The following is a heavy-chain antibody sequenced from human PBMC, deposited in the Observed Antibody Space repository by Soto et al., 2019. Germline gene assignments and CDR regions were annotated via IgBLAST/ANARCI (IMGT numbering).Heavy chain of an antibody. D-gene: IGHD1-1*01. CDR2: ISYDGSNK. CDR1: GFTFSSYA. CDR3: ARYDRTDY. V-gene: IGHV3-30-3*01. J-gene: IGHJ4*02. Sequence: QVQLVESGGGVVQPGRSLRLSCAASGFTFSSYAMHWVRQAPGKGLEWVAVISYDGSNKYYADSVKGRFTISRDNSKNTLYLQMNSLRAEDTAVYYCARYDRTDYWGQGTL.